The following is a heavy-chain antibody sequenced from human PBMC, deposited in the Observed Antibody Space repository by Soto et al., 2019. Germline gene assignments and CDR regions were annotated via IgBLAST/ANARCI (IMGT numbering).Heavy chain of an antibody. CDR1: GGTFSSYS. CDR3: ARGGSSSWYLDY. J-gene: IGHJ4*02. CDR2: ITPLFGSA. V-gene: IGHV1-69*01. Sequence: QVQLVQSGAEVKKSGSSVKVSCKASGGTFSSYSISWVRQAPGQGLEWMGGITPLFGSANYAQKFQGRVTITADESTSTAYMELSSLRSEDTAVYYCARGGSSSWYLDYWGQGTLVTVSS. D-gene: IGHD6-13*01.